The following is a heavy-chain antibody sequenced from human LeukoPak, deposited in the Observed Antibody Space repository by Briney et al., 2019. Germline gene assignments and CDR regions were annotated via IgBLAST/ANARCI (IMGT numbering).Heavy chain of an antibody. J-gene: IGHJ3*02. D-gene: IGHD1-26*01. V-gene: IGHV6-1*01. Sequence: SQTLSLTCAISGDSVSSNSATWNWIRQSPSRGLEWLGRTYYKSKWYNDCAVSVKSRITINSGTSKNQFSLQLNSVTPEDTAVYYCGRVSSPWSPRDAFDIWGQGTMVTVSP. CDR1: GDSVSSNSAT. CDR2: TYYKSKWYN. CDR3: GRVSSPWSPRDAFDI.